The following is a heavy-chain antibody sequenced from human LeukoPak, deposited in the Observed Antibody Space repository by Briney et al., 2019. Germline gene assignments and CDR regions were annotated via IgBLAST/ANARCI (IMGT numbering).Heavy chain of an antibody. Sequence: ASVKVSCKASGYTFTGYYMHWVRQAPGQGLEWMGWNNPNSGGTNYAQKFQGWVTMTRDTSISTAYMELSRLRSDDTAVYYCARSYGSGSWAYFDYWGQGTLVTVSS. J-gene: IGHJ4*02. CDR1: GYTFTGYY. CDR2: NNPNSGGT. V-gene: IGHV1-2*04. CDR3: ARSYGSGSWAYFDY. D-gene: IGHD3-10*01.